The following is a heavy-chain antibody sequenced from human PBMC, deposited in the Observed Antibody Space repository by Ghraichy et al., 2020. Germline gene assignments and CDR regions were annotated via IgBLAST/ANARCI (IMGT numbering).Heavy chain of an antibody. CDR2: IYYSGST. V-gene: IGHV4-59*01. J-gene: IGHJ4*02. Sequence: SETLSLTCTVSGGSISSYYWSWIRQPPGKGLEWIGYIYYSGSTNYNPSLKSRVTISVDTSKNQFSLKLSSVTAADTAVYYCARVGRGIAVAGTFDYWGQGTLVTVSS. CDR1: GGSISSYY. D-gene: IGHD6-19*01. CDR3: ARVGRGIAVAGTFDY.